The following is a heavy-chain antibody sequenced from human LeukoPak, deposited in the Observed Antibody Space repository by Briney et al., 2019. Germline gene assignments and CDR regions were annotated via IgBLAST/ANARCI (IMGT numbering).Heavy chain of an antibody. D-gene: IGHD2-2*01. CDR3: AREGLYCSSTSCYLLYYFDY. J-gene: IGHJ4*02. V-gene: IGHV3-30*03. CDR2: ISYDGSNK. Sequence: GGSLRLSCSASGFTVSSYGMHWVRQAPGKGLEWVAVISYDGSNKYYADSVKGRFTISRDNSKNTLYLQMNSLRAEDTAVYYCAREGLYCSSTSCYLLYYFDYWGQGTLVTVSS. CDR1: GFTVSSYG.